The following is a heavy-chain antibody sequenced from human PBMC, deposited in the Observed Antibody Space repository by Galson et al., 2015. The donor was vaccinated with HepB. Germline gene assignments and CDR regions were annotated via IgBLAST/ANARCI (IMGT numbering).Heavy chain of an antibody. CDR3: TTDLSYGDYGALTIDY. D-gene: IGHD4-17*01. Sequence: SLRLSCAASGFTFSNAWMSWVRQAPGKGLEWVGRIKSKTDGGTTDYAAPVKGRFTISRDDSKNTLYLQMNSLKTEDTAVYYCTTDLSYGDYGALTIDYWGQGTLVTVSS. CDR2: IKSKTDGGTT. J-gene: IGHJ4*02. CDR1: GFTFSNAW. V-gene: IGHV3-15*01.